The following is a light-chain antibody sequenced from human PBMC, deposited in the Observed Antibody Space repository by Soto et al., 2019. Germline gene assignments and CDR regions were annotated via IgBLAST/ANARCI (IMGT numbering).Light chain of an antibody. CDR1: QSISSY. Sequence: EMVMTQSPATLSVSPGERATLSCRASQSISSYLAWYQQKPGQPPRLLIYVASTRAAGIPARFSGSGSGTEFNLSFTSLQSEDFAVYYCQQYKDWPPRFGQGTKVEIK. V-gene: IGKV3-15*01. J-gene: IGKJ1*01. CDR2: VAS. CDR3: QQYKDWPPR.